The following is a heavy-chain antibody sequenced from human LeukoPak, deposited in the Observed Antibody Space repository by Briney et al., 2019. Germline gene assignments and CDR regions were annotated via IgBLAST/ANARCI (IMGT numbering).Heavy chain of an antibody. CDR3: AREATYYDNSGYVGWFDP. V-gene: IGHV1-2*02. CDR1: GYTFSGYY. CDR2: INPKRGDT. Sequence: ASVKVSCETSGYTFSGYYMHWVRQAPGQGLEWMGWINPKRGDTNYAQQFQGRVTMTRDTSISTAYMELSRLRSDDTAVYYCAREATYYDNSGYVGWFDPWGQGSLVTVSS. D-gene: IGHD3-22*01. J-gene: IGHJ5*02.